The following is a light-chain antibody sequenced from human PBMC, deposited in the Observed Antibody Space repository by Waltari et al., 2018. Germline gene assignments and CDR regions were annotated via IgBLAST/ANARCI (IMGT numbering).Light chain of an antibody. Sequence: DIEMTQSPSTLSASVGDRVTITCRASQSINSWLAWYQQKPGKAPKVLIYKASSLESGVASRFSGSGSGTEFTLTIRSLQPDDFATYDCQQYNSYPFTFGPGTKVDIQ. V-gene: IGKV1-5*03. CDR3: QQYNSYPFT. CDR2: KAS. J-gene: IGKJ3*01. CDR1: QSINSW.